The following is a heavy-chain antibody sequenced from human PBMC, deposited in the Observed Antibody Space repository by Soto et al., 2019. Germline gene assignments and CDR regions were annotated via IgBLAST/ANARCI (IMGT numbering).Heavy chain of an antibody. CDR2: IIPIFGTA. D-gene: IGHD2-2*01. J-gene: IGHJ5*02. CDR3: ARIRGPIVVAPAANNWFDP. V-gene: IGHV1-69*13. Sequence: GASVKVSCKASGGTFSSYAISWVRQAPGQGLEWMGGIIPIFGTANYAQKFQGRVTITADESTSTAYMELSSLRSEDTAVYYCARIRGPIVVAPAANNWFDPWGQGTLVTVSS. CDR1: GGTFSSYA.